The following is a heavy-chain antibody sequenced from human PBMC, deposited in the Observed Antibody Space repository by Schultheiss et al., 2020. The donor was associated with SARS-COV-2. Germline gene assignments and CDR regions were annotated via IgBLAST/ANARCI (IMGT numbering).Heavy chain of an antibody. CDR3: ASDRRPDYGLFHF. CDR1: GDSVSSDSAA. CDR2: TYYRSRWYT. J-gene: IGHJ4*02. Sequence: QTLSLTCAISGDSVSSDSAAWNWIRQSPSRGLEWLGRTYYRSRWYTDYEASVQGRITINPDTSRNQFSLQLNSVTPEDTAVYYCASDRRPDYGLFHFWGQGTLVTVSS. V-gene: IGHV6-1*01. D-gene: IGHD4-17*01.